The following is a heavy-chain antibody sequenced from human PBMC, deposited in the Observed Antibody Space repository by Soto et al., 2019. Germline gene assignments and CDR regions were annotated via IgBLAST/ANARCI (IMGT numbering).Heavy chain of an antibody. V-gene: IGHV4-31*03. CDR2: IYYSGSA. CDR3: ARDMPLYCSGGSCYYSWFDP. J-gene: IGHJ5*02. Sequence: SETLSLTCTVSGGSISSGGYFWNWIRQHPGKSLEWIGYIYYSGSAYYNPSLKSRVTISVDTSKNQFSLKLSSVTAADTAVYYCARDMPLYCSGGSCYYSWFDPWGQGTLVTVSS. D-gene: IGHD2-15*01. CDR1: GGSISSGGYF.